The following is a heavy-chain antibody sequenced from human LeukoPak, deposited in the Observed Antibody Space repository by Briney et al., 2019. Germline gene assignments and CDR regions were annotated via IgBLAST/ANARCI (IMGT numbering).Heavy chain of an antibody. CDR3: ARSLLSTGSGSYGFDP. J-gene: IGHJ5*02. Sequence: PSGTLSLTCGVSGGSISTTNWWTWVRQPPGEGLEWIGEVHLSGRTHYNPSLESRVTMSVDMSESHISLRLTSVTAADTAVYYCARSLLSTGSGSYGFDPWGQGTLVTVSS. D-gene: IGHD3-10*01. CDR2: VHLSGRT. V-gene: IGHV4-4*02. CDR1: GGSISTTNW.